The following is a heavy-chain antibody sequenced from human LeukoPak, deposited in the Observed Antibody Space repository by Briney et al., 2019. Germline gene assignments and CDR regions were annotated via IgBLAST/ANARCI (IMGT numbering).Heavy chain of an antibody. CDR1: GYTFTSYG. CDR3: ARDYGGYCSGGSCPFDY. CDR2: ISAYNGNT. V-gene: IGHV1-18*01. J-gene: IGHJ4*02. Sequence: ASVKVSCKASGYTFTSYGISWVRQAPGQGLEWMGWISAYNGNTNYAQKLQGRVTMTTDTSTSTAYMELRSLRSDDTAVYYCARDYGGYCSGGSCPFDYWGQGTLVTVSS. D-gene: IGHD2-15*01.